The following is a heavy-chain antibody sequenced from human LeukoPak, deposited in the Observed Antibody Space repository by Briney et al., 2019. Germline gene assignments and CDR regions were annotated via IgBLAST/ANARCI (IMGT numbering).Heavy chain of an antibody. CDR2: MNPNSGNT. CDR3: ARELRFSYYYYMDV. Sequence: GASVKVSCKASGYTVTSYDINWVRQATGQGLEWMGWMNPNSGNTGYAQKFQGRVTMTRNTSISTAYMELSSLRSEDTAVYYCARELRFSYYYYMDVWGKGTTVTVSS. V-gene: IGHV1-8*01. D-gene: IGHD1-7*01. J-gene: IGHJ6*03. CDR1: GYTVTSYD.